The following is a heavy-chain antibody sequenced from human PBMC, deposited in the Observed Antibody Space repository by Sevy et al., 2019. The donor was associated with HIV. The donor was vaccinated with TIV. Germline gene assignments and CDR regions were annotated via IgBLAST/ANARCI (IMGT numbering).Heavy chain of an antibody. V-gene: IGHV3-23*01. Sequence: GGSLRLSCAGSGFTFGGYMMNWVRQAPGRGLEWEARVSRNGGTPEYGDSAKGRFTISRDNSKNTVYLQLKELRAEDTALYYCVKEGRDDFNPYLDFWGQGILVTVSS. CDR2: VSRNGGTP. D-gene: IGHD3-10*01. J-gene: IGHJ4*02. CDR3: VKEGRDDFNPYLDF. CDR1: GFTFGGYM.